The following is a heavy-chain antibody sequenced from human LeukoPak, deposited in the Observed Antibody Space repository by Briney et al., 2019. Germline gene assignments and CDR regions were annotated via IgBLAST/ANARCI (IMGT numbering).Heavy chain of an antibody. J-gene: IGHJ5*02. CDR1: GFTVSNDY. Sequence: TGGSLRISCAASGFTVSNDYMAWVRQAPGRGLEWVSLIYGDGTTFYTDSVKGRFTISRDNFKNTLYLQMSSLRPEDTALYYCARDRAGAQSWVALDPWGQGTLVTVSS. CDR2: IYGDGTT. CDR3: ARDRAGAQSWVALDP. D-gene: IGHD3-10*01. V-gene: IGHV3-66*02.